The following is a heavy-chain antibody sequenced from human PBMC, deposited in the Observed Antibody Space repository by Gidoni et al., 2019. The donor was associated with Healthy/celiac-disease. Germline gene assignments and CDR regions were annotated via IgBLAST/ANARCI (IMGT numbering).Heavy chain of an antibody. CDR2: IYSGGST. J-gene: IGHJ4*02. CDR3: ARYYYDSSGRTYYFDY. CDR1: GFTVSSTY. Sequence: EVQLVVSGGGLIQPGGSLRLSCAASGFTVSSTYMSWVRQAPGKGLEWVSVIYSGGSTYYADSVKGRFTISRDNSKNTLYLQMNSLRAEDTAVYYCARYYYDSSGRTYYFDYWGQGTLVTVSS. D-gene: IGHD3-22*01. V-gene: IGHV3-53*01.